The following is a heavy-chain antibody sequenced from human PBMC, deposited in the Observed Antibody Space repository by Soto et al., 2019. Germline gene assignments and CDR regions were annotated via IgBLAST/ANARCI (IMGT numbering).Heavy chain of an antibody. J-gene: IGHJ6*02. CDR3: ARHLGGNHYYYGMDV. V-gene: IGHV1-69*13. CDR2: IIPIFGTT. D-gene: IGHD3-16*01. Sequence: SVKVSCKASGGTFSSYAISWVRQAPGQGLEWMGGIIPIFGTTDYAQKFQGRVTITADDFTSTAYMELSSLRSEDTAVYYCARHLGGNHYYYGMDVWGQGTTVTVS. CDR1: GGTFSSYA.